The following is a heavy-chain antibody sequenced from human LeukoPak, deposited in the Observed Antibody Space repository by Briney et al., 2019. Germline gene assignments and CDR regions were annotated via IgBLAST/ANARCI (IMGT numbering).Heavy chain of an antibody. Sequence: PSETLSLTCTVSGVSISSYYWSWVRQPPGKGLEWVGYIYYSGSTNYPPSLKSRLTISVAPSKHQFSLKLSSVTAADTAVYYCARTVYYYDSSGYTYYFDYWGQGTLVTVSS. CDR2: IYYSGST. J-gene: IGHJ4*02. D-gene: IGHD3-22*01. V-gene: IGHV4-59*01. CDR1: GVSISSYY. CDR3: ARTVYYYDSSGYTYYFDY.